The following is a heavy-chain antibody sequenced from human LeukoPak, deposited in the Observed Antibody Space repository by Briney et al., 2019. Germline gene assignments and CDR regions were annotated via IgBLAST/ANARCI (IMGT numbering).Heavy chain of an antibody. V-gene: IGHV1-69*04. D-gene: IGHD1-26*01. CDR2: MIPSVALI. Sequence: SVKVSCKASGGTFSSYAISWVRQAPGQGLEWLGRMIPSVALIHYAQKFQGRATISADETATTAFLELTSLRSDDTAVYFCTRGLGAKREDLWGQGTLVTVSS. CDR3: TRGLGAKREDL. J-gene: IGHJ5*02. CDR1: GGTFSSYA.